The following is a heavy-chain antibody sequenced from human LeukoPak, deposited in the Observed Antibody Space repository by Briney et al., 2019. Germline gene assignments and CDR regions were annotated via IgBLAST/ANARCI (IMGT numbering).Heavy chain of an antibody. D-gene: IGHD6-6*01. Sequence: GGSLRLSCAASGFTFSSYSMNWVRQAPGKGLGWVSSISSSSSYIYYADSVKGRFTISRDNAKNSLYLQMNSLRAEDTAVYYCARVAARVGDYWGQGTLVTVSS. CDR3: ARVAARVGDY. V-gene: IGHV3-21*01. J-gene: IGHJ4*02. CDR2: ISSSSSYI. CDR1: GFTFSSYS.